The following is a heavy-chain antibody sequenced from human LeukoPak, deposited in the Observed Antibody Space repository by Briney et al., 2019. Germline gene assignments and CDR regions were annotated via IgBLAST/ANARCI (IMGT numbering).Heavy chain of an antibody. Sequence: QPGGSLRLSCAASGFTFSTYWMSWVRQAPGKGLEWVANMNQDGTEKNYVDSVKGRFTISRDNAKNSLYVQMNSLRAEDTAVYYCARDRGYSTFDIWGQGTMVTVSS. CDR2: MNQDGTEK. J-gene: IGHJ3*02. CDR3: ARDRGYSTFDI. D-gene: IGHD5-18*01. CDR1: GFTFSTYW. V-gene: IGHV3-7*05.